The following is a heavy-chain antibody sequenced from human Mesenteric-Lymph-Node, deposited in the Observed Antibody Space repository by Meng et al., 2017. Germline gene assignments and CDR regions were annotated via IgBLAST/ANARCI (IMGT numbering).Heavy chain of an antibody. D-gene: IGHD2-21*01. CDR3: ASFDHIPRRNYFDY. V-gene: IGHV4-30-4*01. CDR1: GGSRSRGNYY. Sequence: HGQLQALVPGMVGPSPTLTLTVTVFGGSRSRGNYYLSWIRQPPGKGLEWIGYIHHSGSAYYNPSLKSRVSISVDTSKNQFSLNLNSMTAADTAVYYCASFDHIPRRNYFDYWGQGTLVTVSS. CDR2: IHHSGSA. J-gene: IGHJ4*02.